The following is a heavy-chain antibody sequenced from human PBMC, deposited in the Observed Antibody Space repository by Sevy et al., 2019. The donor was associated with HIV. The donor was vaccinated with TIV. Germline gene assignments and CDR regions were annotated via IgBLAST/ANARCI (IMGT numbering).Heavy chain of an antibody. CDR3: AREGGGLNWRPYYFDS. V-gene: IGHV3-7*01. Sequence: GVSLRLSCAASGFTFTDYWMSWVRQTPGKGLEWVATITQDESEEYYVDSVKGRLAISRDNGKNSVSLQMNGLRVEDTALYYCAREGGGLNWRPYYFDSWGQGTFVTVS. D-gene: IGHD3-3*01. J-gene: IGHJ4*02. CDR2: ITQDESEE. CDR1: GFTFTDYW.